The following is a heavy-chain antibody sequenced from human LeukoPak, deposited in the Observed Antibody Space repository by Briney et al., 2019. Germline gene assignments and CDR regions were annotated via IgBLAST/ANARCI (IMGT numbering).Heavy chain of an antibody. J-gene: IGHJ5*02. CDR3: AGETRTLGVAATSWFDP. D-gene: IGHD2-15*01. Sequence: PGGSLRLSCAASGFTFSDYYMSWIRQAPGKGLEWVSYISSSSSYTNYADSVKGRFTISRDNAKNSLYLQMNSLRAEDTAVYYCAGETRTLGVAATSWFDPWGQGTLVTVSS. CDR1: GFTFSDYY. V-gene: IGHV3-11*06. CDR2: ISSSSSYT.